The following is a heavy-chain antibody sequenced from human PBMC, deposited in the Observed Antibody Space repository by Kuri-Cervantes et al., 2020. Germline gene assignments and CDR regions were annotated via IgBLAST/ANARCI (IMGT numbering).Heavy chain of an antibody. CDR3: AKDRKGYYYYYMDV. V-gene: IGHV3-21*04. Sequence: LSLTCAASGFTFSSYSMNWVRQAPGKGLEWVSSLSSSSSYIYYADSVKGRFTISRDNAKNSLYLQMNSLRAEDTALYYCAKDRKGYYYYYMDVWGKGTTVTVSS. CDR2: LSSSSSYI. CDR1: GFTFSSYS. J-gene: IGHJ6*03.